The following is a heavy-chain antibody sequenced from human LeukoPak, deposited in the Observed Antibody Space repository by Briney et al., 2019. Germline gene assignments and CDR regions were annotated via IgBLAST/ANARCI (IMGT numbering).Heavy chain of an antibody. J-gene: IGHJ3*02. V-gene: IGHV4-59*01. CDR1: GGSISSYY. CDR3: ARFNSYGDFDI. CDR2: IYYSGST. D-gene: IGHD5-18*01. Sequence: SETLSLTCTVSGGSISSYYWSWIRQPPGKGLEWIGYIYYSGSTNYNPSLKSRVTISVDTSKNQFSLKLSCVTAADTAVYYCARFNSYGDFDIWGQGTMVTVSS.